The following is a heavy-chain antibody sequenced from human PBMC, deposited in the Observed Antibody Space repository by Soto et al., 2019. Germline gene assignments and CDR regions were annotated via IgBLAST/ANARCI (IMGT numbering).Heavy chain of an antibody. V-gene: IGHV4-30-4*01. CDR3: ARVPPWQHIDY. Sequence: SETLSLTCTVSGGSISSGDDYWSWIRQPPGKGLEWIGYIYYSGSTYYNPSLKSRVTISVDTSKNQFSLKLSSVTAADTAVYYCARVPPWQHIDYWGQGTLVTVSS. CDR2: IYYSGST. CDR1: GGSISSGDDY. D-gene: IGHD5-12*01. J-gene: IGHJ4*02.